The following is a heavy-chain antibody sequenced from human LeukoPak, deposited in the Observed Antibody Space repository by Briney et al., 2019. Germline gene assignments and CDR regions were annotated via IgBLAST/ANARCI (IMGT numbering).Heavy chain of an antibody. J-gene: IGHJ4*02. CDR3: ASGYYDSSGYYANDY. Sequence: SVKVSCKASGGTFSSYAISWVRQAPGQGLEWMGGIIPIFGTANYAQKIQGRVTITTDESTSTAYMELSSLRSEDTAVYYCASGYYDSSGYYANDYWGQGTLVTVSS. CDR1: GGTFSSYA. D-gene: IGHD3-22*01. V-gene: IGHV1-69*05. CDR2: IIPIFGTA.